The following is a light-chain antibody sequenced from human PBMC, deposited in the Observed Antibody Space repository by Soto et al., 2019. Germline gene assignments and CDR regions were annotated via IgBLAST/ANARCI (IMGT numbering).Light chain of an antibody. CDR2: DAS. Sequence: DIVITTSPATLSVSPGELAPLSFSTSQSVSSNLAWYQQKTGEDPRHLIYDASTSVNSIPARFIGSGSCREFTLTTSSLQTEDYAVYYCQQYNNWYPITFGQGTRLEIK. V-gene: IGKV3-15*01. CDR3: QQYNNWYPIT. CDR1: QSVSSN. J-gene: IGKJ5*01.